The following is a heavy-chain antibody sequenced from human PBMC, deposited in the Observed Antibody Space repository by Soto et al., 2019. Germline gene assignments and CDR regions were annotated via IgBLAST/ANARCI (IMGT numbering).Heavy chain of an antibody. CDR3: ARDRPGGLVISNWFDP. D-gene: IGHD3-9*01. CDR1: GYTFTGYY. Sequence: QVQLVQSGAEVKKPGASVKVSCKASGYTFTGYYMHWVRQAPEQGLEWMGWINPNSGGTNYAQKFQGRVTMTRDTSISTAYMELSRLRSDDTAVYYCARDRPGGLVISNWFDPWGQGTLVTVSS. J-gene: IGHJ5*02. V-gene: IGHV1-2*02. CDR2: INPNSGGT.